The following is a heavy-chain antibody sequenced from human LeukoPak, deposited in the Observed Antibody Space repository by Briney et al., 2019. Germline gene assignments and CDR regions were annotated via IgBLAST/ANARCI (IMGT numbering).Heavy chain of an antibody. D-gene: IGHD3-10*01. J-gene: IGHJ5*02. Sequence: SETLSLTCTVSGGSISSYYWSWIRQPPGKGLEWIGYIYHSGSTYYNPSLKSRVTILVDRSKNQFSLKLSSVTAADTAVYYCARAGVYYGSGGFDPWGQGTLVTVSS. CDR1: GGSISSYY. V-gene: IGHV4-59*12. CDR2: IYHSGST. CDR3: ARAGVYYGSGGFDP.